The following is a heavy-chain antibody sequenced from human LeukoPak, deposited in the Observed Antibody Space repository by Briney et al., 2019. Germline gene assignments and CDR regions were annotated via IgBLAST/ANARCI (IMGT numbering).Heavy chain of an antibody. Sequence: GGSLRLSCSASGFTFSSYAMHWVRQAPGKGLEYVSAISSNGGSTYYADSVKGRFTISRDNSKNTPYLQMSSLRAEDTAVYYCVKDLNYGDYLFDYWGQGTLVTVSS. J-gene: IGHJ4*02. CDR3: VKDLNYGDYLFDY. CDR1: GFTFSSYA. CDR2: ISSNGGST. V-gene: IGHV3-64D*06. D-gene: IGHD4-17*01.